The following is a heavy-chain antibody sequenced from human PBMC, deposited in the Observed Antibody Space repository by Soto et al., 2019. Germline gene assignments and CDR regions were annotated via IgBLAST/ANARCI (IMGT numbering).Heavy chain of an antibody. D-gene: IGHD2-2*01. CDR3: VRLSFVLVPAAMPSGWFDP. CDR1: GGSISSSSYY. V-gene: IGHV4-39*01. J-gene: IGHJ5*02. Sequence: PSETLSLTCTVSGGSISSSSYYWGWIRQPPGKGMEWIGSIYYSGSTYYNPSLKSRVTISVDTSKNQFSLKLSSVTAADTAVYYFVRLSFVLVPAAMPSGWFDPWGQGTLVTVSS. CDR2: IYYSGST.